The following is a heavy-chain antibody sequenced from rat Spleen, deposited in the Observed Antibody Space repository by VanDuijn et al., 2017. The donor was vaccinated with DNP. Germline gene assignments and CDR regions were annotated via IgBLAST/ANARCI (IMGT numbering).Heavy chain of an antibody. CDR2: IWGDGNT. D-gene: IGHD1-7*01. CDR3: TRESWGYVMDA. Sequence: QVQLKESGPVLVQASETLSLTCTVSGFSLTNYGVIWVRQSPGKGLDWMGIIWGDGNTDYNSALKSRLSINRDNSKSQVFLKMNSLQTDDTAIYYCTRESWGYVMDAWGQGASVTVSS. V-gene: IGHV2S75*01. CDR1: GFSLTNYG. J-gene: IGHJ4*01.